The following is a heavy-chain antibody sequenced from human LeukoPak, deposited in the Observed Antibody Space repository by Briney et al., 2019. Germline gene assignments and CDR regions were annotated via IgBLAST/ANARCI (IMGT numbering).Heavy chain of an antibody. V-gene: IGHV3-66*01. CDR3: TRESPPTVTFFDD. Sequence: PGGSLRLSCTASGFTVSNNHMTWVRQAPGKGLEWVSVTYSGGTTYYAGFVKARFTMSRDNAKNTLYLQMNSLSAEDTAVYYCTRESPPTVTFFDDWGQGTLVTVSS. CDR2: TYSGGTT. J-gene: IGHJ4*02. CDR1: GFTVSNNH. D-gene: IGHD4-17*01.